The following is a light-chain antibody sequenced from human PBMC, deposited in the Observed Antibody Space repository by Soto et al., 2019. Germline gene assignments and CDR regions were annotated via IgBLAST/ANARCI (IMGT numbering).Light chain of an antibody. CDR1: QSVANNF. V-gene: IGKV3-20*01. J-gene: IGKJ1*01. CDR2: GAS. Sequence: EIVLTQSPGTLSLSPGERATLSCRARQSVANNFLAWHQQKPGQTPRLLIYGASNRATGIPDRFSGSGSGTDFTLTISRLEPEDFAVYYCQQYGSSPGTFGQGTKVDIK. CDR3: QQYGSSPGT.